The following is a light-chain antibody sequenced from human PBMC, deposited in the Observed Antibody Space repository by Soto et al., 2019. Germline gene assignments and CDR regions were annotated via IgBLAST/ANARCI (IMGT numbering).Light chain of an antibody. CDR3: NSYTSKSTGV. Sequence: QSALTQPASVAWSPGQSITISCTGTSSDVGGYNYVSWYQQHPGKAPKLIIYEVSNRPSGVSNRFSGSKSGNTASLTISGLQADDEADYYCNSYTSKSTGVFGTGTKVTVL. J-gene: IGLJ1*01. CDR1: SSDVGGYNY. V-gene: IGLV2-14*01. CDR2: EVS.